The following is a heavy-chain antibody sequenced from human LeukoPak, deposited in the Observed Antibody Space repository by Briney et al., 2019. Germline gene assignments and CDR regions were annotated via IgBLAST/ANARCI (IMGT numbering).Heavy chain of an antibody. CDR2: IIPILGIA. V-gene: IGHV1-69*02. J-gene: IGHJ4*02. CDR1: GGTFSSYT. Sequence: ASVKVSCKASGGTFSSYTISWARQAPGQGLEWMGRIIPILGIANYAQKFQGRVTITADKSTSTAYMELSSLRSEDTAVYYCATEPNYYDSSMDYWGQGTLVTVSS. D-gene: IGHD3-22*01. CDR3: ATEPNYYDSSMDY.